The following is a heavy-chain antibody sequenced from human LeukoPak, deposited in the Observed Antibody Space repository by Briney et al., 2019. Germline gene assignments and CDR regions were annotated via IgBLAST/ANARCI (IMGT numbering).Heavy chain of an antibody. CDR2: IKQDGSEK. Sequence: PGGSLRLSSAASGFTFSSYLMTWVRQAPGKGLEWVANIKQDGSEKYYVDSVKSRCTISRDNATNSLYLQMNSLRAEDKAVYYCARGTIAAAGYYYFDYWGQGTQVTVSS. D-gene: IGHD6-13*01. V-gene: IGHV3-7*04. CDR1: GFTFSSYL. J-gene: IGHJ4*02. CDR3: ARGTIAAAGYYYFDY.